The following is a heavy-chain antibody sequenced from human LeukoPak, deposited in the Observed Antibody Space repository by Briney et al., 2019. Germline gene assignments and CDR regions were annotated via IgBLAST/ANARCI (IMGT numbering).Heavy chain of an antibody. J-gene: IGHJ4*02. D-gene: IGHD2/OR15-2a*01. CDR3: ARDHVMNSIQSPDY. CDR2: ISAYNGNT. CDR1: GYTFTSYG. Sequence: ASVKVSCKASGYTFTSYGISWVRQAPGQGLEWMGWISAYNGNTNYAQKLQGRVTMTTDTSTSTAYMELRGLRSDDTAVYYCARDHVMNSIQSPDYWGQGTLVTVSS. V-gene: IGHV1-18*01.